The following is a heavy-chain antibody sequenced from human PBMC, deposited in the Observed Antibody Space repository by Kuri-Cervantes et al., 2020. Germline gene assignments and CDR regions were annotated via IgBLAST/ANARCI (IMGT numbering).Heavy chain of an antibody. J-gene: IGHJ6*02. V-gene: IGHV1-24*01. D-gene: IGHD6-13*01. Sequence: ASVKVSCKVSGYTLTELSMHWVRQAPGKGLEWMGGFDPEDGETIYAQKFQGRVTMTEDTSTSTAYMELRSLRSDDTAVYYCARGYSSSWYGWDYGMDVWGQGTTVTVSS. CDR3: ARGYSSSWYGWDYGMDV. CDR2: FDPEDGET. CDR1: GYTLTELS.